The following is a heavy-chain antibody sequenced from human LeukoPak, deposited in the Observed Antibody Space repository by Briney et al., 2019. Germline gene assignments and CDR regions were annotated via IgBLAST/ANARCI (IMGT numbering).Heavy chain of an antibody. V-gene: IGHV3-21*01. J-gene: IGHJ4*02. CDR2: ISDSNTYI. CDR1: GFTFSSYS. D-gene: IGHD6-13*01. CDR3: ARVSSSSWWALDY. Sequence: PGGSLRLSCAASGFTFSSYSMNWVRQAPGKGLEWVSSISDSNTYIYYADSVEGRFTISRDNAKNTLYLQMNSLRAEDTAVYYCARVSSSSWWALDYWGQGTLVTVSS.